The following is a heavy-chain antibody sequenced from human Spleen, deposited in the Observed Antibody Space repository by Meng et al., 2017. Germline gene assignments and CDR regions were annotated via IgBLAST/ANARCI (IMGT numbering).Heavy chain of an antibody. D-gene: IGHD1-1*01. CDR3: ARDSPQAFNDY. J-gene: IGHJ4*02. CDR1: GYSISSGYY. Sequence: SETLSLTCAVSGYSISSGYYWSWIRQPPGKGLEWIGEINHSGSTNYNPSLTSRVTMSVDTSKNQFSLNLRSVTAADTAVYYCARDSPQAFNDYWGQGTLVTGYS. CDR2: INHSGST. V-gene: IGHV4-38-2*02.